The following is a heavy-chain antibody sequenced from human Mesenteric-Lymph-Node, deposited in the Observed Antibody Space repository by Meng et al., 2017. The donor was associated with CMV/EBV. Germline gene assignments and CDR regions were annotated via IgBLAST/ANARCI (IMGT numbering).Heavy chain of an antibody. CDR2: ISSNGGST. V-gene: IGHV3-64*02. Sequence: GESLKISCAASGFTFSSYAMHWVRQAPGKGLEYVSAISSNGGSTYYADSVKGRFTISRDNSKNTLYLQMGSLRAEDMAVYYCVRGGDFRYGMDVWGQGTTVTVSS. J-gene: IGHJ6*02. D-gene: IGHD3-3*01. CDR3: VRGGDFRYGMDV. CDR1: GFTFSSYA.